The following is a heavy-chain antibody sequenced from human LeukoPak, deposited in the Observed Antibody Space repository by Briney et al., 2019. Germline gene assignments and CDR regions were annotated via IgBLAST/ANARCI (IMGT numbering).Heavy chain of an antibody. J-gene: IGHJ5*02. CDR1: GDSVSSHSAA. Sequence: SQTLSLTCAISGDSVSSHSAAWNWIRQSPSRGLEWLGRTYYRSKWSNDYAVSVKSRLTINADTSKNQFSLQLNSVSPEDTAVYYCARDSDYYASGTYYRVGFDPWGQGTLVTVSS. D-gene: IGHD3-10*01. CDR3: ARDSDYYASGTYYRVGFDP. V-gene: IGHV6-1*01. CDR2: TYYRSKWSN.